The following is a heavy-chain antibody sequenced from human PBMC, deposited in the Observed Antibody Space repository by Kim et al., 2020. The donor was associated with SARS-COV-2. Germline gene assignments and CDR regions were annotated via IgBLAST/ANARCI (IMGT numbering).Heavy chain of an antibody. Sequence: SVKVSCKASGGTFSSYAISWVRQAPGQGLEWMGGIIPIFGTANYAQKFQGRVTITADKSTSTAYMELSSLRSEDTAVYYCASVTARVAFDIWGQGTMVTVSS. D-gene: IGHD5-18*01. J-gene: IGHJ3*02. CDR2: IIPIFGTA. CDR3: ASVTARVAFDI. CDR1: GGTFSSYA. V-gene: IGHV1-69*06.